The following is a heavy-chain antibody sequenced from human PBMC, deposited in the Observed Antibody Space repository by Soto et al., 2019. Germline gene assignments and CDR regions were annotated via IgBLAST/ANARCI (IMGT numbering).Heavy chain of an antibody. CDR3: AKEFGWELHLRHPYYNSGMDV. D-gene: IGHD3-10*01. CDR2: MSFDGSNK. CDR1: GFTFRSYG. J-gene: IGHJ6*02. V-gene: IGHV3-30*18. Sequence: QVQLVESGGGVVQPGRSLRLSCAASGFTFRSYGMHWVRQAPGKGLEWVALMSFDGSNKYYADSVRGRFTISSDNSKSTLYLQMDILRPEDTAVYYCAKEFGWELHLRHPYYNSGMDVWGQGTTVTVSS.